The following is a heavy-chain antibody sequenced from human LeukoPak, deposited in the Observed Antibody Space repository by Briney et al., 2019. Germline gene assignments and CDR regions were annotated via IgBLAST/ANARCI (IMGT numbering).Heavy chain of an antibody. CDR1: GYTFTSYG. D-gene: IGHD1-1*01. J-gene: IGHJ6*03. CDR2: ISAYNGNT. Sequence: ASVKVSCKASGYTFTSYGISWVRQAPGQGLEWMGWISAYNGNTNYAQKLQGRVTMTTDTSTSTAYMELRSLRSDDTAVYYCARDRLLEDRDFYNYYYMDVWGKGTTVTVSS. CDR3: ARDRLLEDRDFYNYYYMDV. V-gene: IGHV1-18*01.